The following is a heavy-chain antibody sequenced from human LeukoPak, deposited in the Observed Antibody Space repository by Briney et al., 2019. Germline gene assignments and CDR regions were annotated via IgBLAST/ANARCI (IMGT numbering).Heavy chain of an antibody. CDR1: GGSFSGYY. V-gene: IGHV4-34*01. CDR3: ARKEQWLPHDAFDI. D-gene: IGHD6-19*01. J-gene: IGHJ3*02. CDR2: INHSGST. Sequence: SETLSLTCAVYGGSFSGYYWSWIRLPPGKGLEWIGEINHSGSTNYNPSLKSRVTISVDTSKNQFSLKLSSVAAADTAVYYCARKEQWLPHDAFDIWGQGTMVTVSS.